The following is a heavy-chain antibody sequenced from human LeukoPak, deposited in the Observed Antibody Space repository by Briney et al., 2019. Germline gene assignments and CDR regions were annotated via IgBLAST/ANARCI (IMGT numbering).Heavy chain of an antibody. V-gene: IGHV1-18*01. CDR1: GYTFTSYG. Sequence: ASVKVSCKASGYTFTSYGISWVRQAPGQGLEWMGWISAYNGNTKYSQKFQGRVTITRDTSASTAYMELSSLRSEDTAVYYCARVGWFGELFIDYWGQGTLVTVSS. CDR2: ISAYNGNT. CDR3: ARVGWFGELFIDY. J-gene: IGHJ4*02. D-gene: IGHD3-10*01.